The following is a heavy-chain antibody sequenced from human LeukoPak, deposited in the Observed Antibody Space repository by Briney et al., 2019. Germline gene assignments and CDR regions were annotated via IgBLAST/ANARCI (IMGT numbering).Heavy chain of an antibody. V-gene: IGHV3-33*01. CDR2: IWHNGNKK. CDR1: GFTFSGYG. J-gene: IGHJ4*02. Sequence: GGSLRLSCETSGFTFSGYGMHWVRQAPGKGLEWVAAIWHNGNKKYYADSVKGRFTTSRDNSKNTLYLQMNSLRAEDTAVYYCARDPNYYGSGSYFAYFDQWGQGTLVTVSS. CDR3: ARDPNYYGSGSYFAYFDQ. D-gene: IGHD3-10*01.